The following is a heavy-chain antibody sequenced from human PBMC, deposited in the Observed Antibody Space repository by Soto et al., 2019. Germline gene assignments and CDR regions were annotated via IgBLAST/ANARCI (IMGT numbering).Heavy chain of an antibody. J-gene: IGHJ5*02. Sequence: SETLYLTCAVYGGSVNGYYWNWIRQPPGKGLEWIGEINHTGGTHYNPSLKSRVTMSVDTSKNQFSLRLSSVTAADTAIYYCATRITVFGLLIPPFDPWGQGTQVTVSS. V-gene: IGHV4-34*01. CDR2: INHTGGT. CDR3: ATRITVFGLLIPPFDP. D-gene: IGHD3-3*01. CDR1: GGSVNGYY.